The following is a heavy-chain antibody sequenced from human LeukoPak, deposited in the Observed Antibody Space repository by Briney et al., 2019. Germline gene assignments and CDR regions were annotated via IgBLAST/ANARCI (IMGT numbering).Heavy chain of an antibody. CDR3: ARGLIMAVAGRGEFHY. J-gene: IGHJ4*02. CDR1: GGSISSYY. V-gene: IGHV4-59*01. Sequence: PAETLSLTCTVSGGSISSYYWSWIRQPPGKGLEWIGYIYYSGSTNYNPSLKSRVTISVDTSKNQFSLKQSSVTTADTAVYYCARGLIMAVAGRGEFHYWGQGTLVTVSP. CDR2: IYYSGST. D-gene: IGHD6-13*01.